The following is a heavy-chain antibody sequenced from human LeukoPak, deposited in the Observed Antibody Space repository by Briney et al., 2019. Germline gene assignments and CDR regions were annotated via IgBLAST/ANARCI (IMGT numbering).Heavy chain of an antibody. CDR2: INPSGGST. V-gene: IGHV1-46*01. CDR3: ARDPDMGYCSGGSCPRAFDI. CDR1: GYTFTSYY. D-gene: IGHD2-15*01. J-gene: IGHJ3*02. Sequence: GASVKVSCKASGYTFTSYYMHWVRQAPGQGLEWMGIINPSGGSTSYAQEFQGRVTMTRDMSTSTVYMELSSLRSEDTAVYYCARDPDMGYCSGGSCPRAFDIWGQGTMVTVSS.